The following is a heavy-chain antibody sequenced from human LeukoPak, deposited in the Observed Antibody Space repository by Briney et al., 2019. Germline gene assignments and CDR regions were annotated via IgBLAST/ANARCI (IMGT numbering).Heavy chain of an antibody. V-gene: IGHV4-59*01. CDR1: GGSISSYY. Sequence: SETLSLTCTVSGGSISSYYWSWSRQPPGEGLEWSGYIYYSWSTNYNPSLKSRVTISVDTSKNPFPLQRSSLTAADTAVYYCARVPGHRGPLAFDIWGEGTMVTVSS. J-gene: IGHJ3*02. CDR3: ARVPGHRGPLAFDI. D-gene: IGHD3-10*01. CDR2: IYYSWST.